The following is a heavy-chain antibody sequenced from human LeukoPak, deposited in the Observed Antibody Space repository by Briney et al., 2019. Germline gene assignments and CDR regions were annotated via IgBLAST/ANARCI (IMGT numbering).Heavy chain of an antibody. Sequence: KTRVSLRLSCAASGFTFSDYYMSWIRQAPGKGLEWVSYISSSGSTIYYADSVRGRFTISRDNAKNSLYLQMNSLRAEDTAVYYCARGSGYCSGGSCSYYFDYWGQGTPVTVSS. CDR3: ARGSGYCSGGSCSYYFDY. CDR1: GFTFSDYY. D-gene: IGHD2-15*01. J-gene: IGHJ4*02. CDR2: ISSSGSTI. V-gene: IGHV3-11*01.